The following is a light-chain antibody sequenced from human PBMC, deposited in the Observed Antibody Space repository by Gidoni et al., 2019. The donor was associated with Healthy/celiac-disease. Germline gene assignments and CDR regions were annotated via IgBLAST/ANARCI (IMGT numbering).Light chain of an antibody. J-gene: IGKJ5*01. CDR1: QGINIA. V-gene: IGKV1-13*02. CDR2: DAS. CDR3: QQFNSYPQS. Sequence: LQLPQSPSSLSASVGDRVTITCRASQGINIALTWYQQKPGKAPKLLIYDASSLENGVPSRFSGSGSGTDLTLTISSLQPEDFATYYCQQFNSYPQSFGQGTRLEIK.